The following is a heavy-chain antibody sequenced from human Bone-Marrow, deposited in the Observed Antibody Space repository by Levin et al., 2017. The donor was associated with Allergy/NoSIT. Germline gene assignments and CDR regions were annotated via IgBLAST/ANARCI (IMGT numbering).Heavy chain of an antibody. Sequence: LSLTCATSGFPFSSYGMAWVRQAPGKGLEWVASITTTGNYIHYAESVKGRFPISRDNANNSLSLQMNRLRGEDMAVYYCARAAGAAGRGGLDVWGQGTTVTVSS. J-gene: IGHJ6*02. CDR2: ITTTGNYI. V-gene: IGHV3-21*01. D-gene: IGHD6-13*01. CDR3: ARAAGAAGRGGLDV. CDR1: GFPFSSYG.